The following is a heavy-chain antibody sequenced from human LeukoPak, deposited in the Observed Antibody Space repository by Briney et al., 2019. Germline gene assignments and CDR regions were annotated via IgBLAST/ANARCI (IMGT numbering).Heavy chain of an antibody. CDR2: IKQDGSEK. J-gene: IGHJ3*02. CDR3: ARQKCTSASCLTKNAFDI. D-gene: IGHD2-2*01. CDR1: GFTLSSYW. Sequence: PGGSLRLSCAASGFTLSSYWMSWVRQAPGKGLERVANIKQDGSEKYYAGSVKGRFTISRDNAKNSLYLQMNSLRAEDTAVYYCARQKCTSASCLTKNAFDIWGQGTMVTVSS. V-gene: IGHV3-7*01.